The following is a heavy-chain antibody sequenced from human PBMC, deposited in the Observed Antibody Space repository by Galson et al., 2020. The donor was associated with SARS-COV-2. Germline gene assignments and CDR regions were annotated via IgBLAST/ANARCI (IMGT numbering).Heavy chain of an antibody. V-gene: IGHV3-48*02. Sequence: GESLKISCAASGFTFSSYSMNWVRQAPGKGLEWLSFISSASTSIYYADSVKGRFTISRDNAKNSLYLQVNSLRDEDTALYFCVRDAGSSGRERDYFDHWGRGATVTVSS. CDR3: VRDAGSSGRERDYFDH. CDR1: GFTFSSYS. J-gene: IGHJ4*02. D-gene: IGHD6-6*01. CDR2: ISSASTSI.